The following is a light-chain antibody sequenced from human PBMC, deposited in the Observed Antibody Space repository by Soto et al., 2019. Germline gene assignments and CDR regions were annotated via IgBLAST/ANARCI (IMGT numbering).Light chain of an antibody. V-gene: IGKV3-11*01. CDR1: QSVSSY. CDR2: DAS. J-gene: IGKJ1*01. Sequence: EIVLTQSPATLSLSPGERATLSCRASQSVSSYLAWYQQKPGQAPRLLIYDASNRATGIPDRFSGSGSGTDFTLTISSLQPADFATYYCQQFYSYPWTFGQGTKVDIK. CDR3: QQFYSYPWT.